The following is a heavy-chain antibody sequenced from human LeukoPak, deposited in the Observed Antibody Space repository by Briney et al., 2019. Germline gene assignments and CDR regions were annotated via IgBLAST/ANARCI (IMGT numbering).Heavy chain of an antibody. D-gene: IGHD1-14*01. CDR2: LYNDGNT. CDR1: GFTVITND. V-gene: IGHV3-53*01. J-gene: IGHJ4*02. CDR3: ARGVEPLAANTLAY. Sequence: GGSLRLSCAASGFTVITNDMTWVRQAPGKGLEWVSVLYNDGNTTYADSVQGRFTISRDNSKNTLYLEMNSLSPDDAAVYYCARGVEPLAANTLAYWGQGTLVTVSS.